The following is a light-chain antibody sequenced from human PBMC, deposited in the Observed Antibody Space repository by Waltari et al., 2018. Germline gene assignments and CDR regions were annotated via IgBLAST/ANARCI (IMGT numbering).Light chain of an antibody. CDR1: SSNIGTHD. CDR3: ATWDDGLSGV. V-gene: IGLV1-47*01. J-gene: IGLJ2*01. Sequence: HSVLTQPPSASGTPGQRVTISCSGSSSNIGTHDVDWYQQLPGTAPKLLMYKDDQRPSGVPARFSGSKSGTSASLAISGLRSEDEADYYCATWDDGLSGVFGGGTKLTVL. CDR2: KDD.